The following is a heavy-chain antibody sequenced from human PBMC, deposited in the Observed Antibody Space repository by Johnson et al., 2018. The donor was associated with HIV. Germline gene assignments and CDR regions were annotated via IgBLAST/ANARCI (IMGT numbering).Heavy chain of an antibody. Sequence: VQLVESGGGLVQPGRSLRLSCAASGFTFDDYAMHWVRQAPGKGLEWVSSISWNSGCIGYADSVKGRFTISRDNAKNSLYLQMNSLRAGDSAVYYCARVGWSWMLDAFDIWGQGTVVTVSS. D-gene: IGHD3-10*01. J-gene: IGHJ3*02. CDR3: ARVGWSWMLDAFDI. CDR1: GFTFDDYA. V-gene: IGHV3-9*01. CDR2: ISWNSGCI.